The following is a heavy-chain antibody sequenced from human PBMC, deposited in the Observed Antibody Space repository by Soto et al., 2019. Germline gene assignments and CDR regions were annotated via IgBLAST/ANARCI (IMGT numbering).Heavy chain of an antibody. Sequence: QVQLQESGPGLVKPSETLSLTCTVSGVSVNTGSFYWSWIRQPPGKGLEWIGYISYSGSTNYNPSLKSRVTISLDTSKNQFSLKLTSVTAADTAVYYGAREDAINWVDPWGQGTLVTVSS. D-gene: IGHD2-2*01. V-gene: IGHV4-61*01. CDR1: GVSVNTGSFY. CDR3: AREDAINWVDP. J-gene: IGHJ5*02. CDR2: ISYSGST.